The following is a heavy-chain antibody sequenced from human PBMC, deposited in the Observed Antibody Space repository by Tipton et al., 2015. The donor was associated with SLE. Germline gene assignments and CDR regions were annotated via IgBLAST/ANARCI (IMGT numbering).Heavy chain of an antibody. CDR1: VGSFTDYY. CDR3: VRQPPGGGPGYQYDMDV. D-gene: IGHD1-14*01. V-gene: IGHV4-34*12. Sequence: TLSLTCAVYVGSFTDYYWGWIRQPPGQGLEWIWNIFFNGNTYYTPSLKSRATISIDMSRNQFSLRLNFVTAADTAVYYCVRQPPGGGPGYQYDMDVWGQGTEVTVPS. CDR2: IFFNGNT. J-gene: IGHJ6*02.